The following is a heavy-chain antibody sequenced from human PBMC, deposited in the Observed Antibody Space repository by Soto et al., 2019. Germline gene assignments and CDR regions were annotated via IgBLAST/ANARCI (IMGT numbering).Heavy chain of an antibody. J-gene: IGHJ5*02. CDR1: GGSISSYY. CDR2: IYYSGST. CDR3: ARGSDYVGWFDP. V-gene: IGHV4-59*01. Sequence: PSETLSLTCTVSGGSISSYYWSWIRQPPGKGLEWIGYIYYSGSTNYNPSLKSRVTISVDTSKNQFSLKLSSVTAADTAVYYCARGSDYVGWFDPWGQGTLVTVSS. D-gene: IGHD4-17*01.